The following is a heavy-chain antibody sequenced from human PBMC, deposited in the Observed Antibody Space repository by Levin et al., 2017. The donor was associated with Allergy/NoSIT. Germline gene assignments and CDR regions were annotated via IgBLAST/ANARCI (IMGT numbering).Heavy chain of an antibody. J-gene: IGHJ3*02. CDR3: ARGITMVRGVHLADAFDI. V-gene: IGHV1-69*13. CDR2: IIPIFGTA. CDR1: GGTFSSYA. Sequence: SVKVSCKASGGTFSSYAISWVRQAPGQGLEWMGGIIPIFGTANYAQKFQGRVTITADESTSTAYMELSSLRSEDTAVYYCARGITMVRGVHLADAFDIWGQGTMVTVSS. D-gene: IGHD3-10*01.